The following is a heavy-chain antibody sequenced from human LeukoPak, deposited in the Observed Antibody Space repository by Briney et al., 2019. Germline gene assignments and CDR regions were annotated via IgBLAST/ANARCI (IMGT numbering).Heavy chain of an antibody. Sequence: SETLSLTCTVSGGSISSSTYYWGWIRQPPGKGLEWIGNIYYSGSTYYNPSLKSRVTISVDTSKNQFSLKLSSVTAADTAVYYCAREEGLLSGIHYMDVWGKGTTVTVSS. CDR1: GGSISSSTYY. V-gene: IGHV4-39*07. J-gene: IGHJ6*03. D-gene: IGHD2-2*01. CDR2: IYYSGST. CDR3: AREEGLLSGIHYMDV.